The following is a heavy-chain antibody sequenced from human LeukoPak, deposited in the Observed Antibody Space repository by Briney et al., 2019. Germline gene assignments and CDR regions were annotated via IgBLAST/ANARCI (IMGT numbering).Heavy chain of an antibody. Sequence: GGSLRLSCAASGFTFSSYGMHWVRQAPGKGLEWVAFIRNDGSNKYYADSVKGRFTISRDNSKNTLYLQMNNLRAEDTAVYYCAKAGDYYGSGNYYPTGDYWGQGTLVTVSS. V-gene: IGHV3-30*02. CDR1: GFTFSSYG. CDR2: IRNDGSNK. CDR3: AKAGDYYGSGNYYPTGDY. D-gene: IGHD3-10*01. J-gene: IGHJ4*02.